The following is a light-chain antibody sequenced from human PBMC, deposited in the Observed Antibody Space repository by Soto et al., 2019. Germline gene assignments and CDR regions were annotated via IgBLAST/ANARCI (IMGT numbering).Light chain of an antibody. V-gene: IGLV2-14*01. CDR3: SSYTSSSTFYV. J-gene: IGLJ1*01. Sequence: QSALTQTASVSGSPGQSITISCTGTSSDGGGYNYVSWYQQHPGKAPKLMIYDVSNRPSGVSNRFSGSKSGNTASLTISGLQAVDEADYYCSSYTSSSTFYVFGTGTKLTVL. CDR2: DVS. CDR1: SSDGGGYNY.